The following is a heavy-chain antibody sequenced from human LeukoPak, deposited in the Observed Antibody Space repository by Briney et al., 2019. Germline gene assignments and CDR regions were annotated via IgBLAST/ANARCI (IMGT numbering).Heavy chain of an antibody. CDR1: GFTFSSYS. Sequence: GGSLRLSCAASGFTFSSYSMNRVRQAPGEGLEWVSSISSSSSYIYYADPVKGRFTISRDNAKNSLYLQMNSLRAEDTAVYYCARVAQYYFDYWGQGTLVTVSS. V-gene: IGHV3-21*01. CDR3: ARVAQYYFDY. CDR2: ISSSSSYI. J-gene: IGHJ4*02.